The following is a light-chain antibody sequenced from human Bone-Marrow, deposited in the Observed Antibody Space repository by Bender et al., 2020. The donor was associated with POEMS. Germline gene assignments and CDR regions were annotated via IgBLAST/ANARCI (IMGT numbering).Light chain of an antibody. Sequence: QSVLTQPTSASGTPGQRVTISCSGSSSKFGSYPVNWYQQLPGAAPKLVIFNNSQRPSGVPDRFSGSNSGTSASLAISGLLSDDEADFYCATWDDSLNGWEFGGGTKLTVL. CDR1: SSKFGSYP. CDR2: NNS. J-gene: IGLJ3*02. V-gene: IGLV1-44*01. CDR3: ATWDDSLNGWE.